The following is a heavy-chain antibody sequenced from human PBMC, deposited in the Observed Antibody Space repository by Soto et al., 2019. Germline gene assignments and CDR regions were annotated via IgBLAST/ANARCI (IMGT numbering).Heavy chain of an antibody. Sequence: QLQLVESGGGVVQPGRSLRLSCAASGFTFTNYAMYWVRQAPGKGLVWMGYVSYDGAHKFYADSVKGRFTISRDNSKNTLFLQMNSLRAEDTAVYYCAREGEYCSGGSCTYFAYWGQGTLVTVSS. D-gene: IGHD2-15*01. CDR2: VSYDGAHK. CDR1: GFTFTNYA. V-gene: IGHV3-30-3*01. J-gene: IGHJ4*02. CDR3: AREGEYCSGGSCTYFAY.